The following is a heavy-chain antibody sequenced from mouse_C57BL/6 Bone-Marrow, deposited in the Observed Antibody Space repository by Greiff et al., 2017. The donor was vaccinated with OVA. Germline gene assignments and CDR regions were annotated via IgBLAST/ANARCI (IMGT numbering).Heavy chain of an antibody. CDR3: ARPSNWDWSAY. D-gene: IGHD4-1*01. CDR1: GFTFSSYG. J-gene: IGHJ3*01. CDR2: ISSGGSYT. V-gene: IGHV5-6*01. Sequence: EVQGVESGGDLVKPGGSLKLSCAASGFTFSSYGMSWVRQTPDKRLEWVANISSGGSYTYSPDSVKGRFTISSDNAKNTLYLQMSSLKSEDTAMYYCARPSNWDWSAYWGQGTLVTVSA.